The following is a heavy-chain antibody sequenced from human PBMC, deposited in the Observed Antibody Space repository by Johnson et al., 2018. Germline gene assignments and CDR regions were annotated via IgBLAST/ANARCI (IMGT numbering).Heavy chain of an antibody. D-gene: IGHD3-10*01. J-gene: IGHJ6*02. CDR1: GFTFGDYA. V-gene: IGHV3-49*03. CDR2: IRSPGYGGTT. CDR3: TRLEAIWGVISGLDV. Sequence: VQLVQSGGGLVQPGRSLRLSCTASGFTFGDYAMTWFRQAPGKGLEWIGFIRSPGYGGTTEYAASLGGRFTISRDDSKSIAHLQMNSLKIEDTAVYYCTRLEAIWGVISGLDVWGQGTTVTVS.